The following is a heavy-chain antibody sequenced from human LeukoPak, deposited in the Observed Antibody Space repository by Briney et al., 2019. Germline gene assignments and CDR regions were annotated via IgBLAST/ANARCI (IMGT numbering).Heavy chain of an antibody. CDR2: MNPNSGNT. Sequence: ASVKVSCRASGYTFTSYDINWVRQATGQGLEWMGWMNPNSGNTGYAQKFQGRVIMTRNTSISTAYMALSSLRSEDTAVYYCARGPARAAEYFQHWGQGTLVTVSS. J-gene: IGHJ1*01. CDR3: ARGPARAAEYFQH. V-gene: IGHV1-8*01. CDR1: GYTFTSYD.